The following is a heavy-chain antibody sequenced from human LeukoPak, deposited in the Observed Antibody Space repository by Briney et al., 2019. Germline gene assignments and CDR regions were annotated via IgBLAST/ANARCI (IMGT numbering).Heavy chain of an antibody. V-gene: IGHV4-34*01. CDR2: INHSGST. D-gene: IGHD6-6*01. CDR1: GGSFSGYY. CDR3: AREGIAARPEYFQH. J-gene: IGHJ1*01. Sequence: SETLSLTCAVYGGSFSGYYWSWIRQPPGKGLEWIGEINHSGSTNYNPSLKSRVTISVDTSENQFSLKLSSVTAADTAVYYCAREGIAARPEYFQHWGQGTLVTVSS.